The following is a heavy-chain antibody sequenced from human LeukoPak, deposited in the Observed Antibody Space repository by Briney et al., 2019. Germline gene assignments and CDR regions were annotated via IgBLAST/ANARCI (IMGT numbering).Heavy chain of an antibody. V-gene: IGHV3-21*01. Sequence: GGSLRLSCAASGFTFSSYSMNWVRQAPGKGLEWVSSISSSSSYIYYADSVKGRFTISRDNAKNSLYLQMNSLRAEDTAVYYCARDLSYYYDSSGPTSYFDYWGQGTLVTVSS. CDR3: ARDLSYYYDSSGPTSYFDY. D-gene: IGHD3-22*01. CDR1: GFTFSSYS. CDR2: ISSSSSYI. J-gene: IGHJ4*02.